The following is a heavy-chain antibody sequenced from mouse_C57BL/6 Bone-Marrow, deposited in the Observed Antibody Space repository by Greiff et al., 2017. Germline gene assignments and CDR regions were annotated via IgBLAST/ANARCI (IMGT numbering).Heavy chain of an antibody. Sequence: QVQLQQPGAELVKPGASVKVSCKASGYTFTSYWMHWVKQRPGQGLEWIGRIHPSDSDTNYNQKFQGKDTLTVDKSSSTAYMQLSNLPSEDSAVYYGAIKDGHYDYVLCYAMDYWGQGTSVTVSS. J-gene: IGHJ4*01. CDR3: AIKDGHYDYVLCYAMDY. D-gene: IGHD2-4*01. CDR2: IHPSDSDT. V-gene: IGHV1-74*01. CDR1: GYTFTSYW.